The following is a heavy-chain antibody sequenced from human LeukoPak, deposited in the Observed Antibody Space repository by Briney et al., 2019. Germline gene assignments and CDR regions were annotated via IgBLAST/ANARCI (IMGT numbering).Heavy chain of an antibody. J-gene: IGHJ6*02. V-gene: IGHV5-51*01. CDR2: THPGDSDT. CDR1: GYTFTNYW. CDR3: ATQRDPLQPYGMDV. D-gene: IGHD5-24*01. Sequence: GESLKISCKGSGYTFTNYWIGWVRQMPGKGLEWMGITHPGDSDTRYSPSFQGQVTISVDKSINTAYLQWSSLKASDTAMYYCATQRDPLQPYGMDVWGQGTTVTVSS.